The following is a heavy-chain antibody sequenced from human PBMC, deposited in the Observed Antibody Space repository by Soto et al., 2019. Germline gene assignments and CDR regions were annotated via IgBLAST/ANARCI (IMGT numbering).Heavy chain of an antibody. Sequence: HPGGSLRLSCAASGFTFSSYAMSWVRQAPGKGLEWVSAISGSGGSTYYADSVKGRFTISRDNSKNTLYLQMNSLRAEDTAVYYCAKEGYSYGYYYYGMDVRGQGTTVTVSS. D-gene: IGHD5-18*01. V-gene: IGHV3-23*01. CDR3: AKEGYSYGYYYYGMDV. J-gene: IGHJ6*02. CDR2: ISGSGGST. CDR1: GFTFSSYA.